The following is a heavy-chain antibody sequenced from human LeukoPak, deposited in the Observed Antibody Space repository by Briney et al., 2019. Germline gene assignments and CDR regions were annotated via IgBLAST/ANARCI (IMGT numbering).Heavy chain of an antibody. V-gene: IGHV4-59*01. Sequence: SESLSLTCTASGDSISTYYWTWIRQPPGKGLEWIGYVYNSGRNDYNPFLKSRVTISVNTSKNECSLMLNSVTAADTAVYYCARRGAAWGGYPPHASDIWGQETMVTVSP. CDR3: ARRGAAWGGYPPHASDI. CDR1: GDSISTYY. J-gene: IGHJ3*02. CDR2: VYNSGRN. D-gene: IGHD3-3*01.